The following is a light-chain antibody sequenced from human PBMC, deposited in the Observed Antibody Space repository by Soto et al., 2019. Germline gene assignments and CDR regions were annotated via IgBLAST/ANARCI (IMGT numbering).Light chain of an antibody. Sequence: DIQVTQSPSSLSASVGDRVTITCRASQNISSYLNWYQKKPGKAPNFLIYAASTLQSGVPPRFSGGGSGTDFTLTISGLRPEDFPTYYCQQSYNTPFTFGGGTKMDIK. CDR3: QQSYNTPFT. CDR1: QNISSY. J-gene: IGKJ4*01. CDR2: AAS. V-gene: IGKV1-39*01.